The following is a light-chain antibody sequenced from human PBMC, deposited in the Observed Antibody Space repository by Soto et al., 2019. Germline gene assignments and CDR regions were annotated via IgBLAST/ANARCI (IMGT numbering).Light chain of an antibody. CDR3: QQYNSYSWT. J-gene: IGKJ1*01. V-gene: IGKV1-5*03. CDR2: KAS. CDR1: QSISNW. Sequence: DIQMTQSPSTLSASVGDRVTITCRASQSISNWVAWYQQKPGKAPKLLIYKASSLESGVPTRFSGSGSGTEFNLSISIRQPDYFATYHCQQYNSYSWTFGQGTKVEIK.